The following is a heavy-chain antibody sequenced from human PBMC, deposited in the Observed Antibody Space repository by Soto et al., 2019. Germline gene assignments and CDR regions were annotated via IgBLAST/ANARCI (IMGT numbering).Heavy chain of an antibody. Sequence: GGSLRLSCAASGFTFSSYAMSWVRQAPGKGLEWVSAISGSGGSTYYADSVKGRFTISRDNSKNTLYLQMNSLRAEDTAVYYCAKEGDGDWWRGKYFDYWGQGTLVTVSS. CDR3: AKEGDGDWWRGKYFDY. CDR2: ISGSGGST. CDR1: GFTFSSYA. J-gene: IGHJ4*02. D-gene: IGHD1-26*01. V-gene: IGHV3-23*01.